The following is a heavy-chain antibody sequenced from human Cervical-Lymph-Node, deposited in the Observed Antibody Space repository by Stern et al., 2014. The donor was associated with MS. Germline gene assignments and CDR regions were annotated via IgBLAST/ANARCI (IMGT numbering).Heavy chain of an antibody. CDR2: IHSSSDYI. J-gene: IGHJ1*01. Sequence: VQLVESGGGLVKPGGSLRLSCAASGFTFSSYSMNWVRQAPGKGLEWVSSIHSSSDYIYYTDSVKGRLTISRDNANHTRFRQIHGLRAEDTAVYYCARGDRGPATLLYFQYWGQGTLLTVSS. CDR3: ARGDRGPATLLYFQY. CDR1: GFTFSSYS. D-gene: IGHD2-15*01. V-gene: IGHV3-21*01.